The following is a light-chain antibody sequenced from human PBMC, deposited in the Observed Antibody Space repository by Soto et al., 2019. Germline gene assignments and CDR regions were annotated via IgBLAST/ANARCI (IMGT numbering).Light chain of an antibody. J-gene: IGKJ2*01. CDR1: QIVDTS. Sequence: MQLTQYTSSLSASVGNSVTVTCRASQIVDTSLNWYQQKPGKAPQLLIYAASSLQSGVPSRLSGSGSATYFTLTIHNLQPEDCATYYCQQTHSLPPNFRQGTK. CDR3: QQTHSLPPN. CDR2: AAS. V-gene: IGKV1-39*01.